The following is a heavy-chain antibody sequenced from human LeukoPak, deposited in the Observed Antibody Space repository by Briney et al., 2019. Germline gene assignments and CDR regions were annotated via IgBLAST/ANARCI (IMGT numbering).Heavy chain of an antibody. D-gene: IGHD1-26*01. V-gene: IGHV4-59*01. J-gene: IGHJ4*02. CDR3: AGGGGSYYDY. CDR2: IYFSGRTT. CDR1: GGSINSYY. Sequence: PSETLSLTCTVSGGSINSYYWSWIRQPPGKGLEWIGYIYFSGRTTNYNPSLKSRVTISVDTWKNQFSLKLNSVTAADTAVYYCAGGGGSYYDYWGQETLVTVSS.